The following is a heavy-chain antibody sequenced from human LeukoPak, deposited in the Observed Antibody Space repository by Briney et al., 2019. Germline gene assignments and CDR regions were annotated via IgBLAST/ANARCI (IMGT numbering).Heavy chain of an antibody. J-gene: IGHJ3*02. CDR3: ARGSLTYYDSSGYYYLAFDI. V-gene: IGHV4-31*03. D-gene: IGHD3-22*01. Sequence: SETLSLTCTVSGGSISSGGYYWSWLRPHPGKGLEWIGYIYYSGSTYYNPSLKSRVTISVDTYKNQYSLKLSSVTAADTAVYYCARGSLTYYDSSGYYYLAFDIWGQGTMVTVSS. CDR2: IYYSGST. CDR1: GGSISSGGYY.